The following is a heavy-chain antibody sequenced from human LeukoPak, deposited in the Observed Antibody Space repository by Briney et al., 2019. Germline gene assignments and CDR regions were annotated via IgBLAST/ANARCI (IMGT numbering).Heavy chain of an antibody. CDR3: ARTPFSTGWDTDYFDY. J-gene: IGHJ4*02. CDR2: INPNSGGT. CDR1: GYTSTGYY. Sequence: ASVKVSCEASGYTSTGYYMYWVRQAPGQGLEWMGWINPNSGGTNYAQKFQGRVTMTRDTSISTAYMELSRLRSDDTAVYYCARTPFSTGWDTDYFDYWGQGTLVTVSS. D-gene: IGHD6-19*01. V-gene: IGHV1-2*02.